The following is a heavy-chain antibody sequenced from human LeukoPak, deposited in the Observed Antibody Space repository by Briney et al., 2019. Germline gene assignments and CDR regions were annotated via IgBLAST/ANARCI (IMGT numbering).Heavy chain of an antibody. CDR3: ASSTVTTRWFDP. CDR1: GGSISSYY. V-gene: IGHV4-59*12. Sequence: SETLSLTCTVSGGSISSYYWSWIRQPPGKGLEWIGYIYHSGSTYYNPSLKSRVTISVDRSKNQFSLKLSSVTAADTAVYYCASSTVTTRWFDPWGQGTLVTVSS. CDR2: IYHSGST. J-gene: IGHJ5*02. D-gene: IGHD4-17*01.